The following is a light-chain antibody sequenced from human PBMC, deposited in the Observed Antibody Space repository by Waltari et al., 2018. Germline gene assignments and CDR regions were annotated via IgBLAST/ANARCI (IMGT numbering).Light chain of an antibody. CDR1: QSVSRF. Sequence: EIALTQSPGTPSSSPGDIPTLSCRASQSVSRFLAWYQQKPGQAPRLLIYDASSRATGIPDRFSGSGSGTDFSLTISRLEPEDFAVYYCQKYGSLPATFGQGTKVEIK. CDR2: DAS. J-gene: IGKJ1*01. CDR3: QKYGSLPAT. V-gene: IGKV3-20*01.